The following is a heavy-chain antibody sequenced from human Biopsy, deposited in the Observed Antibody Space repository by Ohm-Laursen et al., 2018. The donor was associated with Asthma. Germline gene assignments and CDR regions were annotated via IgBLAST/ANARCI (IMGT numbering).Heavy chain of an antibody. J-gene: IGHJ4*02. Sequence: SQTLSLTCTVSGGSISSGGYYWSWIRQHPGKGLEWIGYIYYSGSTYYNPSLKSRVTISVDTSKNQFSLNLSSVTAADTAVYFCARGSGLYPESPFDYWGQGTLVTVSS. D-gene: IGHD2-15*01. V-gene: IGHV4-31*03. CDR1: GGSISSGGYY. CDR2: IYYSGST. CDR3: ARGSGLYPESPFDY.